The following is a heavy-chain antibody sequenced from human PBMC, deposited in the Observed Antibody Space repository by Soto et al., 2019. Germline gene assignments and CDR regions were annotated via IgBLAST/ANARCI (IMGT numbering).Heavy chain of an antibody. D-gene: IGHD3-10*01. J-gene: IGHJ6*04. CDR3: ARDPGITMVRGVPFYYGMDV. CDR2: IIPIFGTA. CDR1: GGTFSSYA. Sequence: QVQLVQSGAEVKKPGSSVKVSCKASGGTFSSYAISWVRQAPGQGLEWMGGIIPIFGTANYAQKFQGRVTITADKSTSTAYMELSSLRSEDTAVYYFARDPGITMVRGVPFYYGMDVWGKGTTVTVSS. V-gene: IGHV1-69*06.